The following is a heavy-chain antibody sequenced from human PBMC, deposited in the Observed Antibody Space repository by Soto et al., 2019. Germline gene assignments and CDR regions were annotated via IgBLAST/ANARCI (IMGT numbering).Heavy chain of an antibody. CDR2: INPSGGST. Sequence: QVQLVQSGAEVKKPGASVKVSCKASGYTFTSYYMHCVRQAPGQGLEWMGIINPSGGSTSYAQKFEGGGSRSRGTATSTVYREVSSVRSEERGVDYCAGGDCGGDCSGGGMDVWGQGTTVTVSS. CDR1: GYTFTSYY. V-gene: IGHV1-46*03. D-gene: IGHD2-21*02. J-gene: IGHJ6*02. CDR3: AGGDCGGDCSGGGMDV.